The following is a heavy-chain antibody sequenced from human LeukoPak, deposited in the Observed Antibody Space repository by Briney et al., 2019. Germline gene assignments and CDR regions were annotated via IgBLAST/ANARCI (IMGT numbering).Heavy chain of an antibody. CDR1: GYTFTSYG. D-gene: IGHD2-2*02. V-gene: IGHV1-18*01. CDR2: ISAYNGNT. Sequence: ASVKVSCKASGYTFTSYGISWVRQAPGQGLEWMGWISAYNGNTNYAQKLQGRVTMTTDTSTSTAYMELSSLRSDDTAVYYCARDPLYCSSTSCYIDWFDPWGQGTLVTVPS. CDR3: ARDPLYCSSTSCYIDWFDP. J-gene: IGHJ5*02.